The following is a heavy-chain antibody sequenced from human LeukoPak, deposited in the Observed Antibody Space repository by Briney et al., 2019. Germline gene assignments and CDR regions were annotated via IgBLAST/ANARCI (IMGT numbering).Heavy chain of an antibody. J-gene: IGHJ4*02. CDR1: GGSIRSSYYY. D-gene: IGHD2-2*01. CDR3: ARRAVVAAAVSYFDY. V-gene: IGHV4-39*01. CDR2: VYYTGTT. Sequence: PSETLSLTCTVSGGSIRSSYYYWGWIRQPPGKGLEWIGGVYYTGTTYYSPSLNSRVTVSIDTSNKQFSLRLTSVTAADTAVYYCARRAVVAAAVSYFDYWGQGILVTVSS.